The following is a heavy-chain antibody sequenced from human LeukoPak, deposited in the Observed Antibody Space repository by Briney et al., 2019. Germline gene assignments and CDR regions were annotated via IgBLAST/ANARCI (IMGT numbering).Heavy chain of an antibody. D-gene: IGHD6-13*01. CDR3: AAAAAGIVY. J-gene: IGHJ4*02. CDR2: ISGTGGST. Sequence: GGTLRLSCAASGFTFSNSGMSWVRQATGKGLEWVSAISGTGGSTYYADSVKGRFTISRDNSKNTLYLQMNSLRAEDTAVYYCAAAAAGIVYWGQGTLVTVSS. V-gene: IGHV3-23*01. CDR1: GFTFSNSG.